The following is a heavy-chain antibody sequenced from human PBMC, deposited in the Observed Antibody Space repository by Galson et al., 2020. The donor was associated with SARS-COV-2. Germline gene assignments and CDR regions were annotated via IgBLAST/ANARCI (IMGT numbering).Heavy chain of an antibody. CDR2: IYSGGST. CDR1: GFTVSSNY. V-gene: IGHV3-53*04. D-gene: IGHD2-2*01. Sequence: QLGESLKISCAASGFTVSSNYMSWVRQAPGKGLEWVSVIYSGGSTYYADSVKGRFTISRHNSKNTLYLQMNSLRAEDTAVYYCARWGENCSSTSCYEDAFDIWGQWTMVTVSS. J-gene: IGHJ3*02. CDR3: ARWGENCSSTSCYEDAFDI.